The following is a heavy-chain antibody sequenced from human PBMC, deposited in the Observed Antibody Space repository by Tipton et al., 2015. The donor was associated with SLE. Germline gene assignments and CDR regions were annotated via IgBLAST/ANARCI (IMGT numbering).Heavy chain of an antibody. D-gene: IGHD5-12*01. CDR1: GFTFSSYA. CDR3: PRSLLSGYDFTGMDV. V-gene: IGHV3-30*04. CDR2: ISYDGSNK. J-gene: IGHJ6*02. Sequence: SLRLSCAASGFTFSSYAMHWVRQAPGKGLEWVAVISYDGSNKYYADSVKGRFTISRDNSKNTLYLQMNSLRAEDTAVYYCPRSLLSGYDFTGMDVWGQGTTVTVSS.